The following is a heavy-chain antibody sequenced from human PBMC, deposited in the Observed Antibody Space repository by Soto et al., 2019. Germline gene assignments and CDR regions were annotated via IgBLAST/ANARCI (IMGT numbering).Heavy chain of an antibody. CDR2: IYYSGST. CDR3: ASIYCSSTSCYGRPDSFDI. Sequence: SETLSLTCTVSGGSISSYYWSWIRQPPGKGLEWIGYIYYSGSTNYNPSLKSRVTISVDTSKNQFSLKLSSVTAVDTAVYYCASIYCSSTSCYGRPDSFDIWGQGTMVTVSS. V-gene: IGHV4-59*01. J-gene: IGHJ3*02. D-gene: IGHD2-2*01. CDR1: GGSISSYY.